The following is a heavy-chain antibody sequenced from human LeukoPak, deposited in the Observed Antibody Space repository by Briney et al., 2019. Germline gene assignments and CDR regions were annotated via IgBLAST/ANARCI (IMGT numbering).Heavy chain of an antibody. CDR2: INPSGGST. CDR3: AREVSRSGGSPGWFDP. V-gene: IGHV1-46*01. CDR1: GYTFTSYY. D-gene: IGHD2-15*01. J-gene: IGHJ5*02. Sequence: ASVKVSCKASGYTFTSYYMHWVRQAPGQGLEWMGIINPSGGSTSYAQKFQGRVTMTRDTSTSTVYMELSSLRSEDTAVYYCAREVSRSGGSPGWFDPWGQGTLVTVSS.